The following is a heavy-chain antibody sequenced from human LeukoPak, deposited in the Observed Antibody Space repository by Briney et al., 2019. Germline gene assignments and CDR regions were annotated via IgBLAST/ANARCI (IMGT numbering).Heavy chain of an antibody. CDR2: IYNGGSN. V-gene: IGHV4-38-2*02. D-gene: IGHD6-19*01. CDR3: ARGLGASGWYSLDC. Sequence: PAETLSLTCSVSGFSISGAYFWAWARQPPGKGVGGIGSIYNGGSNHHNPSLWSRVTISVDTAKNTFSLRLTSMTAADTAVYYCARGLGASGWYSLDCWGRGTLVTASS. CDR1: GFSISGAYF. J-gene: IGHJ4*02.